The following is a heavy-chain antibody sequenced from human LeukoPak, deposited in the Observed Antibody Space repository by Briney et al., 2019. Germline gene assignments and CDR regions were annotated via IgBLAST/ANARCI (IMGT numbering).Heavy chain of an antibody. V-gene: IGHV1-2*02. J-gene: IGHJ4*02. Sequence: ASVKVSCKASGYTFTGYYMHWVRQAPGRGLEWMGWINPNSGGTNYAQKFQGRVTMTRDTSISTAYMELSRLRSDDTAVYYCARGKNPIAARPPEGHFDYWGQGTLVTVSS. CDR3: ARGKNPIAARPPEGHFDY. D-gene: IGHD6-6*01. CDR2: INPNSGGT. CDR1: GYTFTGYY.